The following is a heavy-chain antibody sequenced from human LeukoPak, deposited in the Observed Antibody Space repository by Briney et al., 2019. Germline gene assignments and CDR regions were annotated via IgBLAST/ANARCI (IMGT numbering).Heavy chain of an antibody. CDR2: INHSGST. CDR1: GGSFSGYY. Sequence: SETLSLTCAVYGGSFSGYYWSWIRQPPGKGLEWIGEINHSGSTNYNPSLKSRVTISVDTPKNQFSLKLSSVTAADTAVYYCARGRYCSSTSCYGRFDPWGQGTLVTVSS. V-gene: IGHV4-34*01. D-gene: IGHD2-2*01. CDR3: ARGRYCSSTSCYGRFDP. J-gene: IGHJ5*02.